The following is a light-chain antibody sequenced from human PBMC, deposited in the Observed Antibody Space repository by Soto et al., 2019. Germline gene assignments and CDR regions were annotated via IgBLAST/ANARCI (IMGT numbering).Light chain of an antibody. Sequence: QSALTQPASVSGSPGQSITISCTGSSSDIGRYNYVSWYQQLPGKAPKLIIYEVSNRPSGVSDRFSGSKSGNTASLSISGLQTEDEADYYCGSYTSDTTWVFGGGTKLTVL. J-gene: IGLJ3*02. V-gene: IGLV2-14*03. CDR1: SSDIGRYNY. CDR2: EVS. CDR3: GSYTSDTTWV.